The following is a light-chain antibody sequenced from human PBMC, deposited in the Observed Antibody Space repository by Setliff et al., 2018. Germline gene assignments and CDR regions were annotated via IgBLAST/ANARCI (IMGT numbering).Light chain of an antibody. Sequence: QSVLTQHASVSASPGQSITISCTGTRTDVGTFDLVSWYQQHTGKATKLMIYEVSQRPSGVSNGCSGSKSGNTASLTISGLQAEDDADYYCCSYAGGTSPWVFGGGTKVTVL. CDR2: EVS. CDR3: CSYAGGTSPWV. J-gene: IGLJ3*02. V-gene: IGLV2-23*02. CDR1: RTDVGTFDL.